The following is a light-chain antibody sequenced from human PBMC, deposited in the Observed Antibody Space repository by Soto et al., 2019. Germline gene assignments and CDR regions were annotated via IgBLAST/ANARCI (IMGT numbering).Light chain of an antibody. J-gene: IGKJ2*01. CDR2: GAS. CDR1: QSVSSN. V-gene: IGKV3-15*01. CDR3: QQYNNWPPYT. Sequence: EIVMTQSTATLSVSPGGRATLSCRASQSVSSNFAWYQQKPGQAPRLLIYGASTRATGIPARFSGSGSGTECALTISSLQSEDFAVCYCQQYNNWPPYTFGQGTKLEI.